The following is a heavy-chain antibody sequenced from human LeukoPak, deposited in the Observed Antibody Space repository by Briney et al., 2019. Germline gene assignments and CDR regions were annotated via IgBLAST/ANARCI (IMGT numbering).Heavy chain of an antibody. CDR1: GYTFTNFG. J-gene: IGHJ6*03. CDR3: ARLSYCSSTSCYDPRYYYYMDV. D-gene: IGHD2-2*01. CDR2: IIPILGIA. V-gene: IGHV1-69*04. Sequence: ASVKVSCKASGYTFTNFGLIWVRQAPGQGLEWVGRIIPILGIANYAQKFQGRVTITADKSTSTAYMELSSLRSEDTAVYYCARLSYCSSTSCYDPRYYYYMDVWGKGTTVTVSS.